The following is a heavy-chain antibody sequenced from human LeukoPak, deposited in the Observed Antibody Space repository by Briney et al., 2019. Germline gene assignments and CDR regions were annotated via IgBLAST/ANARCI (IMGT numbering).Heavy chain of an antibody. Sequence: GASVTVSCKASGYTFTTYGISWVRQAPGQGLEWMGWISAYNGNTNYAQKLHGRVTMTTDTSTTTAYMELRSLRSDDTAVYYCARDRDYGDYNTQDLFDYWGQGTLVTVSS. V-gene: IGHV1-18*01. CDR3: ARDRDYGDYNTQDLFDY. J-gene: IGHJ4*02. D-gene: IGHD4-17*01. CDR2: ISAYNGNT. CDR1: GYTFTTYG.